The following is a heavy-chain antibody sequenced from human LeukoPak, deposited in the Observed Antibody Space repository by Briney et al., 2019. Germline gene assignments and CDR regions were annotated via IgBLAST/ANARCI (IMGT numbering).Heavy chain of an antibody. J-gene: IGHJ3*01. Sequence: PGGSLRLSCAASGFTFNMHAMHWVRQAPGKGLEWVAVISNDGSEEYYADSVRGRFPVSRDSFKNTVYFQMNSLRPEDTAVYYCAKARHCTTATCASAAFDAWGQGTMVTVSS. D-gene: IGHD2/OR15-2a*01. CDR1: GFTFNMHA. V-gene: IGHV3-30-3*01. CDR2: ISNDGSEE. CDR3: AKARHCTTATCASAAFDA.